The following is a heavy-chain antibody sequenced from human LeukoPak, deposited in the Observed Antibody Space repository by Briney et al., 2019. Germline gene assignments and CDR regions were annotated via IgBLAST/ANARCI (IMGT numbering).Heavy chain of an antibody. CDR2: VWNDGSTR. J-gene: IGHJ3*01. D-gene: IGHD4-11*01. Sequence: PGGSLRLSCAASGFMFSNYVIHWVRQAPGKGLEWVAYVWNDGSTRWYADSVKGRFTVSRDNSRNTLYLQMDSLRVEDTALYYCAKDVNSDYPRAHAFHVWGQGTMVTASS. CDR1: GFMFSNYV. CDR3: AKDVNSDYPRAHAFHV. V-gene: IGHV3-30*02.